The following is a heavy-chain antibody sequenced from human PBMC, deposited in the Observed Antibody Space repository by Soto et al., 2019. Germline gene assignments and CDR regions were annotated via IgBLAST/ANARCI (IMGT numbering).Heavy chain of an antibody. D-gene: IGHD3-22*01. CDR2: FDPEDGET. J-gene: IGHJ4*02. V-gene: IGHV1-24*01. CDR1: GYTLTELS. CDR3: ATAYYDSSGYYYFVY. Sequence: ASVKVSCKVSGYTLTELSMHWVRQAPGKGREWMGGFDPEDGETIYAQKFQGRVTMTEDTSTDTAYMELSSLRSEDTAVYYCATAYYDSSGYYYFVYWGQGTLVTVSS.